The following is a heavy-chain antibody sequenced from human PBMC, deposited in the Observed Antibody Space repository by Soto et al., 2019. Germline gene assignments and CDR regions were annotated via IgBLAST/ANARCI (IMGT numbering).Heavy chain of an antibody. Sequence: ASVKVSCKASGYTFTSYGISWVRHAPGQGLEWMGWISAYNGNTNYAQKLQGRVTVTTDTSTSTAYMELRSLRSDDTAVYYCARDGIVVVPGGYYYMEVWGKGTTVTVSS. J-gene: IGHJ6*03. V-gene: IGHV1-18*01. D-gene: IGHD2-2*01. CDR3: ARDGIVVVPGGYYYMEV. CDR2: ISAYNGNT. CDR1: GYTFTSYG.